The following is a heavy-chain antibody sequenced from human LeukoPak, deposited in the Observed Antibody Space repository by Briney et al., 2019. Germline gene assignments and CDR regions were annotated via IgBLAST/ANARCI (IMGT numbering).Heavy chain of an antibody. Sequence: KSSETLSLTCAVSGYSISSSNWWGWIRQPPGKGLEWIGYIYYSGSTYYNPSLKSRVTMSVDTSKNQFSLELSSVTAVDTAVYYCARIQQQLVFDYWGQGTLVTVSS. D-gene: IGHD6-13*01. V-gene: IGHV4-28*01. CDR3: ARIQQQLVFDY. J-gene: IGHJ4*02. CDR2: IYYSGST. CDR1: GYSISSSNW.